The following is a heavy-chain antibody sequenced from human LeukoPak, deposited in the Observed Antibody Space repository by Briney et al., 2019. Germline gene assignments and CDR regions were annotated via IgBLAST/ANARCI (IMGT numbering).Heavy chain of an antibody. D-gene: IGHD3-9*01. CDR2: ISSSGSTI. V-gene: IGHV3-48*03. CDR1: GFTFSSYE. Sequence: PGGSLRLSCAASGFTFSSYEMNWVRQAPGKGLEWVSYISSSGSTIYYADSVKGRFTISRDNAKNSLYLQMNSLRAEDTAVYYCARDLLRYFDWLLDYWGQGTLVTVSS. CDR3: ARDLLRYFDWLLDY. J-gene: IGHJ4*02.